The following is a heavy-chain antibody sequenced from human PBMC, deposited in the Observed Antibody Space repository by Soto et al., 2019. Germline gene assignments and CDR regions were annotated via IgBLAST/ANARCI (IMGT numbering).Heavy chain of an antibody. J-gene: IGHJ5*02. CDR3: ARSLLTSSWYAGS. D-gene: IGHD6-13*01. V-gene: IGHV4-38-2*01. CDR1: GYSISSGYY. CDR2: IYHSGTT. Sequence: SETLSLTCVVSGYSISSGYYWGWIRQPPGKGLEWIGSIYHSGTTYYNPSLKSRVTISLDTSRNQFSLKLTSVTAADTAVYYCARSLLTSSWYAGSWGQGTLVTVS.